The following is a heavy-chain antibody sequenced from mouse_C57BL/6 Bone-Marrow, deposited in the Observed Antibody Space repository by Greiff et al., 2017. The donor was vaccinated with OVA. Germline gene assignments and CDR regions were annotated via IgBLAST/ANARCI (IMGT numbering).Heavy chain of an antibody. CDR3: ARVPNYYGSSYVYFDY. CDR2: ISYDGSN. V-gene: IGHV3-6*01. D-gene: IGHD1-1*01. J-gene: IGHJ2*01. Sequence: EVQLQQSGPGLVKPSQSLSLTCSVTGYSITSGYYWNWIRQFPGNKLEWMGYISYDGSNNYNPSLKNRISITRDTSKNQFFLKLNSVTTEDTATYYCARVPNYYGSSYVYFDYWGQGTTLTVSS. CDR1: GYSITSGYY.